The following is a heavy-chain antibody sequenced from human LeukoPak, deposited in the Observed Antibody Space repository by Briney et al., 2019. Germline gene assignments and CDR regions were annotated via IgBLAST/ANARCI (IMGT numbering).Heavy chain of an antibody. CDR1: DFAFSSYW. CDR3: ARGVNSAIDW. V-gene: IGHV3-7*01. CDR2: INGDGRDT. Sequence: PGGSLRLSCAASDFAFSSYWMNWVRQAPGKGLEWVANINGDGRDTYYVGSVRGRFTISRDNADNSLYLQVHNLRGDDTAVYYCARGVNSAIDWWGQGTLVTVSS. J-gene: IGHJ4*02. D-gene: IGHD3-10*01.